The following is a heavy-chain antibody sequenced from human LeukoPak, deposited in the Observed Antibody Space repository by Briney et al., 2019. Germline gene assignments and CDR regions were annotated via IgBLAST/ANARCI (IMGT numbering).Heavy chain of an antibody. D-gene: IGHD3-3*01. J-gene: IGHJ6*02. V-gene: IGHV4-34*01. CDR2: INHSGST. CDR1: XGSFXXXY. CDR3: ARYTVPDYDFWSGYDGMDV. Sequence: XSXTXXXXXGSFXXXYWSWIRQXPGKGLEWIGEINHSGSTNYNPSLKSRVTISVDTSKTQFSLTLSSVTAADTAVYYCARYTVPDYDFWSGYDGMDVWGQGTTVTVSS.